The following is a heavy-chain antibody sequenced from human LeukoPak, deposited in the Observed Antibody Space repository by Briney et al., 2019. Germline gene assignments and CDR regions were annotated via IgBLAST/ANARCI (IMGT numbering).Heavy chain of an antibody. CDR2: IYPGDSDT. CDR1: GYSFTSYW. CDR3: ARTTMVRGVTRHFDY. Sequence: GESLKISCKGSGYSFTSYWIGWVRQMPGKGLEWMGIIYPGDSDTRYSPSFQGQVTISADKSISTAYLQGSSLKASDTAMYYCARTTMVRGVTRHFDYWGQGTLVTVSS. D-gene: IGHD3-10*01. V-gene: IGHV5-51*01. J-gene: IGHJ4*02.